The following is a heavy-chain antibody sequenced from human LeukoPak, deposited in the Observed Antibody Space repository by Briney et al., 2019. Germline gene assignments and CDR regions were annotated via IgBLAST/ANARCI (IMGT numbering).Heavy chain of an antibody. J-gene: IGHJ5*02. Sequence: ASVTVSFKTSGYTFTNYDVNWVRQAPGQGLQWMGVMNTSTGGTFLAPKFQGRVSIARNTSTNTPYMSLSSVTSDDTAVYFCARVLRFNGVLGSWGQGTLVTVSS. V-gene: IGHV1-8*02. CDR1: GYTFTNYD. D-gene: IGHD2-8*01. CDR3: ARVLRFNGVLGS. CDR2: MNTSTGGT.